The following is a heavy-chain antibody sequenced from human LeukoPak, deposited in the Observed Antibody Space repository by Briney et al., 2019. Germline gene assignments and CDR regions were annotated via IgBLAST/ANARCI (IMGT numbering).Heavy chain of an antibody. J-gene: IGHJ5*02. V-gene: IGHV1-2*06. Sequence: ASVKVSCKASGYTFTGYYMHWVRQAPGQGLEWMGRINPNSGGTNYAQRFQGRVTMTRDTSISTAYMELSRLRSDDTAVYYCARAAYYDFWSGYDPWGQGTLVTVSS. CDR2: INPNSGGT. CDR1: GYTFTGYY. D-gene: IGHD3-3*01. CDR3: ARAAYYDFWSGYDP.